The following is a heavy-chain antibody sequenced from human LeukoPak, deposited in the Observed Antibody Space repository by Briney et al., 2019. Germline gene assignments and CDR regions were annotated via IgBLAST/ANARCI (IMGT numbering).Heavy chain of an antibody. V-gene: IGHV1-18*01. CDR1: GYTFTSYG. J-gene: IGHJ4*02. CDR3: ARVVGVQTVFGYYFDY. Sequence: GASVKVSCKASGYTFTSYGISWVRQAPGQGLEWMGWISAYNGNTNYAQKLQGRVTMTTDTSTSTAYMEPRSLRSDDTAVYYCARVVGVQTVFGYYFDYWGQGTLVTVSS. CDR2: ISAYNGNT. D-gene: IGHD3-10*02.